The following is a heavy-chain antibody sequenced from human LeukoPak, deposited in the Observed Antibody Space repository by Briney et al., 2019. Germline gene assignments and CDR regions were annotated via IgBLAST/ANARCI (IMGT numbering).Heavy chain of an antibody. D-gene: IGHD3-9*01. CDR3: ARPLRYFDGSYGMDV. J-gene: IGHJ6*02. CDR1: GFTFSSYA. V-gene: IGHV3-30-3*01. CDR2: ISYDGSNK. Sequence: GGSLRLSCAASGFTFSSYAMHWVRQAPGKGLEWVAVISYDGSNKYYADSVKGRFTISRDNSKNTLYLQMNSLRAEDTAVYYCARPLRYFDGSYGMDVWGQGTTVTVSS.